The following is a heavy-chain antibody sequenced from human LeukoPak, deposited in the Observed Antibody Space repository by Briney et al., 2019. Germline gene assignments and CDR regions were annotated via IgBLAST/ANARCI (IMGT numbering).Heavy chain of an antibody. Sequence: GGSLRLSCAASGFTFSSYAMSWVRQAPGKGLEWVSAISGSGGSTYYADSVKGRFTISRDNSKNTLYLQVNSLRAEDTAVYYCANDPRVATIYGDYQIWGQGTMVTVSS. V-gene: IGHV3-23*01. CDR2: ISGSGGST. J-gene: IGHJ3*02. CDR3: ANDPRVATIYGDYQI. CDR1: GFTFSSYA. D-gene: IGHD5-12*01.